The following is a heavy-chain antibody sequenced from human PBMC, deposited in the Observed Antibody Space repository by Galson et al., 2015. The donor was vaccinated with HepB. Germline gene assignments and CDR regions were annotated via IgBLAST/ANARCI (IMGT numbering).Heavy chain of an antibody. CDR2: INAGNGYT. J-gene: IGHJ3*02. D-gene: IGHD6-13*01. CDR1: GYIFTSYA. CDR3: AIAAAGLGAFDI. Sequence: SVKVSCKASGYIFTSYAMYWVRQAPGQRLEWMGWINAGNGYTEYSQKFQGRVTITRDTSASTAYMELSSLRSEDTAVYYCAIAAAGLGAFDIWGQGTMVSVS. V-gene: IGHV1-3*01.